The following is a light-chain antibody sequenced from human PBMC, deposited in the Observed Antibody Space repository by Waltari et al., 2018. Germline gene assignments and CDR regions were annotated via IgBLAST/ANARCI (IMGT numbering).Light chain of an antibody. CDR3: GSYRSSALEAI. Sequence: QSALTQPAAVSGSPGQSIPISCTGTSSYIGCYNYVSWYQQHPGKAPKLMIYAVTNRPSGVSNRVSGSKSGNTASLTISGLQAEDEAAYYCGSYRSSALEAIFGGGTKLTVL. CDR1: SSYIGCYNY. CDR2: AVT. J-gene: IGLJ2*01. V-gene: IGLV2-14*03.